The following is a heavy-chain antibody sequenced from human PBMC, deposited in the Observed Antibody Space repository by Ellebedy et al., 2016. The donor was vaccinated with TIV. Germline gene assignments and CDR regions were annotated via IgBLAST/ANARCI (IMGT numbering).Heavy chain of an antibody. CDR2: INPNSGGT. Sequence: AASVKVSCKASGYTFTGYYMHWVRQAPGQGLEWMGWINPNSGGTNYAQKFQGRVTMTRDTSISTAYMELSRLRSDDTAVYYCARGAAYYEYVWGSLYWGQGTLVTVSS. J-gene: IGHJ4*02. CDR1: GYTFTGYY. V-gene: IGHV1-2*02. D-gene: IGHD3-16*01. CDR3: ARGAAYYEYVWGSLY.